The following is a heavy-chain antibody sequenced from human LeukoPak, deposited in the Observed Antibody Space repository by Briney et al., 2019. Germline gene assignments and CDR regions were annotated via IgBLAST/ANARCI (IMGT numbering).Heavy chain of an antibody. CDR1: GFTFNTYN. CDR3: AKPYCSGGSCYSAGFPFDI. Sequence: GGSLRLSCAASGFTFNTYNMNWVRQAPGKGLEWVSSISSSSSYIYYADSVKGRFTISRDNAKNSLYLQMNSLRAEDTAVYYCAKPYCSGGSCYSAGFPFDIWGQGTMVTVSS. CDR2: ISSSSSYI. D-gene: IGHD2-15*01. J-gene: IGHJ3*02. V-gene: IGHV3-21*01.